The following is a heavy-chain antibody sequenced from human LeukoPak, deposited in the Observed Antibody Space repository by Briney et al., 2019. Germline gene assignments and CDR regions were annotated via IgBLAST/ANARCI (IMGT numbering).Heavy chain of an antibody. D-gene: IGHD3-9*01. CDR3: AREELRYFDYLLNWFDP. Sequence: ASETLSLTCTVSGDSISSGSYYWSWIRQPAGKGLEWIGRIYTTGSTNYNPSLKSRVTISLDTAKNQFSLKLSSVTAADTAVYYCAREELRYFDYLLNWFDPWGQGTLVTVSS. CDR2: IYTTGST. J-gene: IGHJ5*02. V-gene: IGHV4-61*02. CDR1: GDSISSGSYY.